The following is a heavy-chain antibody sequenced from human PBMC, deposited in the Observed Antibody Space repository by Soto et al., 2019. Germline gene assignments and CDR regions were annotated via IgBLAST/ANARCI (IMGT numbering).Heavy chain of an antibody. CDR2: IYHSGST. V-gene: IGHV4-39*01. CDR3: ERDSGSFDP. D-gene: IGHD7-27*01. Sequence: SETLSLSCTVSGGSIRGTEYFCIRIRQPPGKALGWIASIYHSGSTYYNPSLKSRVTMSVEASNSQFALTLNSVTAADTAVYLCERDSGSFDPWGPGTLVTVS. CDR1: GGSIRGTEYF. J-gene: IGHJ5*02.